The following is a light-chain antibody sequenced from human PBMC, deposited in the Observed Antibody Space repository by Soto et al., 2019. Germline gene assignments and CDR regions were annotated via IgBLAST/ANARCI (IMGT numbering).Light chain of an antibody. CDR1: SSNIGAGSD. CDR2: GNI. J-gene: IGLJ2*01. Sequence: QSVLTQPPSVSGAPGQRVTISCTGSSSNIGAGSDVHWYQQLPGTAPKLLIYGNINRPSGVPDRFSGSRSGTSASLAITGLQAEDEADYYCQSFDISLSGYVVFGGGTKLTVL. CDR3: QSFDISLSGYVV. V-gene: IGLV1-40*01.